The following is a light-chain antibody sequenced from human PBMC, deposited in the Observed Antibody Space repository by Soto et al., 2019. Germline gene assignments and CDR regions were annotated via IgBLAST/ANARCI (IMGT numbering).Light chain of an antibody. CDR3: ISYTSSSTHV. V-gene: IGLV2-14*03. CDR1: SSDVGAYNF. CDR2: DVS. J-gene: IGLJ1*01. Sequence: QSALTQPASVSGSPGQSITISCTGTSSDVGAYNFVSWYQQHPGKLPKLMIFDVSRRPSGVSDRFSGSKSGNTASLTISELQAEDEGDYYCISYTSSSTHVFGSGTKVTVL.